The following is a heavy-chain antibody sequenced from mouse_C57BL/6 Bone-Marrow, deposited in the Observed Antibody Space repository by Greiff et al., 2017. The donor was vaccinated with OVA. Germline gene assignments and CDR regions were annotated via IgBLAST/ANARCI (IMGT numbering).Heavy chain of an antibody. CDR3: ARRTYYYGSQFAY. D-gene: IGHD1-1*01. CDR1: GYTFTSYW. V-gene: IGHV1-72*01. CDR2: IDPNSGGT. J-gene: IGHJ3*01. Sequence: QVQLQQPGAELVKPGASVKLSCKASGYTFTSYWMHWVKQRPGRGLAWIGRIDPNSGGTKYNEKFKSTATLTVDTPSSTAYMQLISLTSEDSAVYDGARRTYYYGSQFAYWGQGTLVTVSA.